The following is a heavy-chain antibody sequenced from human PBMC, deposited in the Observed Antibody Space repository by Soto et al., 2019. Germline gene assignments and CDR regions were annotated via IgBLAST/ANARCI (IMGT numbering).Heavy chain of an antibody. CDR1: GGSISSYY. CDR2: IYYSGRT. CDR3: ARFLGGSYYYSYMDV. Sequence: SETLSLTCTVSGGSISSYYWSWIRQPPGKGLEWIGYIYYSGRTNYNPSLKSRVTISVDTSKNQFSLKLSSVTAADTAVYYCARFLGGSYYYSYMDVWGKGTTVTV. D-gene: IGHD1-26*01. V-gene: IGHV4-59*01. J-gene: IGHJ6*03.